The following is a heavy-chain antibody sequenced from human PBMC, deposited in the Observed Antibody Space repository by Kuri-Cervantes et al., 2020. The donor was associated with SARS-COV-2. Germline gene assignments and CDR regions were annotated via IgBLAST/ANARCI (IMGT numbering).Heavy chain of an antibody. CDR1: GFTFSDYY. D-gene: IGHD2-2*01. CDR3: ARVKSEYQLPWEFWFDP. CDR2: ISSSSSYT. Sequence: GESLKISGAASGFTFSDYYMSWIRQAPGKGLEWVSYISSSSSYTNYADSVKGRFTISRDNAKNSLYLQMNSLRADDTAVYYCARVKSEYQLPWEFWFDPWGQGTLVTVSS. J-gene: IGHJ5*02. V-gene: IGHV3-11*05.